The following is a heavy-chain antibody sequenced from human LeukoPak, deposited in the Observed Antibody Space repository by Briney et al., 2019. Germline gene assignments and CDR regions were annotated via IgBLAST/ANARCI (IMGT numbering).Heavy chain of an antibody. V-gene: IGHV3-33*01. D-gene: IGHD4-23*01. Sequence: GGSLRLSCAASGFTFSRYGMHGVRQAPGKGLEWVAVIWFDGSNKYYADSVKGRFTISRDNSKNTLFLQINSLRAEDTAMYYCARDRETYGANSPFDYWGRGTLVTVSS. CDR1: GFTFSRYG. CDR2: IWFDGSNK. CDR3: ARDRETYGANSPFDY. J-gene: IGHJ4*02.